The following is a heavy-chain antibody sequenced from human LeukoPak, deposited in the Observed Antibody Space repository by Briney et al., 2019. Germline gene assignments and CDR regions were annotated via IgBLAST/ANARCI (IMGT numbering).Heavy chain of an antibody. CDR3: AKHFISIKGLVPWDY. CDR1: GFTFTGFG. D-gene: IGHD3-16*02. J-gene: IGHJ4*02. CDR2: IRKVGDVI. Sequence: PGGSRRLSCAASGFTFTGFGMHWVRQAPGKGRDWGAFIRKVGDVIYYTGSVKGRFTISRDNSKNTVYLQLSSLTADDTAVYYCAKHFISIKGLVPWDYWGQGTLVTVSP. V-gene: IGHV3-30*02.